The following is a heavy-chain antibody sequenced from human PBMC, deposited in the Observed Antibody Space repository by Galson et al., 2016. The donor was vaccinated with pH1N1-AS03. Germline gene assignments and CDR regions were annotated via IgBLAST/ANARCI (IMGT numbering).Heavy chain of an antibody. CDR1: GYRFSTYY. J-gene: IGHJ6*02. D-gene: IGHD4-11*01. CDR3: ARHSQCTRGTCYSSYFYDLDV. CDR2: FHPGDSET. Sequence: QSGAEVKKPGESLNISCQGSGYRFSTYYIAWVRQMPGKGLEWMGIFHPGDSETKYHPSFQGLVTMSADKSTNTAYLHWSSLKASDTAIYYCARHSQCTRGTCYSSYFYDLDVWGRGTAVTVS. V-gene: IGHV5-51*01.